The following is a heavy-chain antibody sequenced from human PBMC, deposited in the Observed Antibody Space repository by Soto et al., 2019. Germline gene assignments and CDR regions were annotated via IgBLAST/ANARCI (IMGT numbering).Heavy chain of an antibody. CDR3: AIQGLEGYSDDIPDFGY. CDR2: IYYSGST. CDR1: GGSISSYY. J-gene: IGHJ4*02. V-gene: IGHV4-59*08. Sequence: SETLSLTCTVTGGSISSYYWSWIRQPPGKGLEWVGYIYYSGSTNYNPSLQSRVTISVDTSKNQFSLKLRSVTAADTAVYYWAIQGLEGYSDDIPDFGYWGQGTL. D-gene: IGHD1-26*01.